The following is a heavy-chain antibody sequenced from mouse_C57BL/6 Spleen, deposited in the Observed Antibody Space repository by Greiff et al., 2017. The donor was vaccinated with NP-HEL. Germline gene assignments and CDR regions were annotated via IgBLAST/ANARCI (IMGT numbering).Heavy chain of an antibody. CDR3: ARAVTGHWYFDV. V-gene: IGHV1-20*01. Sequence: EVKVEESGPELVKPGDSVKISCKASGYSFTGYFMNWVMQSHGKSLEWIGRINPYNGDTFYNQKFKGKATLTVDKSSSTAHMELRSLTSEDSAVYYCARAVTGHWYFDVWGTGTTVTVSS. D-gene: IGHD2-2*01. CDR1: GYSFTGYF. CDR2: INPYNGDT. J-gene: IGHJ1*03.